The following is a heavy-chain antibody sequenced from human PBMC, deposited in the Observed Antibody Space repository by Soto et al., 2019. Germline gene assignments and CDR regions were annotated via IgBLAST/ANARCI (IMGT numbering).Heavy chain of an antibody. CDR1: GGSISGHY. CDR2: MYYSGST. J-gene: IGHJ6*03. CDR3: ARGPYYDLIWNYYYMDV. V-gene: IGHV4-59*08. Sequence: QVQLQESGPGLMKPSETLSLSCSVSGGSISGHYWSWVRQTPGKGLEWIGYMYYSGSTNYNPSLKSRVTISLDTSKNHFSLRLTSVTAADTAVYYCARGPYYDLIWNYYYMDVWGKGTTVTVSS. D-gene: IGHD3-16*01.